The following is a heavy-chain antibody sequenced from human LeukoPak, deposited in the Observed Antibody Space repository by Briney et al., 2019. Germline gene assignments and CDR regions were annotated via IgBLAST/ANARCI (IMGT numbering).Heavy chain of an antibody. J-gene: IGHJ4*02. Sequence: PGGSLRLSCAVSGVTVSSTDMSWVRQAPGKGLEWVSVIFSGGGTYYTGSVKGRFTISRDNSKNTLYLQMNSLRAGDTAVYYCARVAVWDYGDYPGDYWGQGTLVTVSS. V-gene: IGHV3-53*01. CDR2: IFSGGGT. CDR1: GVTVSSTD. CDR3: ARVAVWDYGDYPGDY. D-gene: IGHD4-17*01.